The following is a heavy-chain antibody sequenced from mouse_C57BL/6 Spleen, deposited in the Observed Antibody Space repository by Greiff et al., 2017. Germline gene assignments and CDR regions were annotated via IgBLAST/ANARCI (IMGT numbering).Heavy chain of an antibody. CDR3: ARLNYGSSYFDY. CDR1: GYAFSSYW. J-gene: IGHJ2*01. D-gene: IGHD1-1*01. CDR2: IYPGDGDT. V-gene: IGHV1-80*01. Sequence: VQLQQSGAELVKPGASVKISCKASGYAFSSYWMNWVKQRPGKGLEWIGQIYPGDGDTNYKGKFKGKATLTADKYSSTAYMQLSSLTSEDSAVYFCARLNYGSSYFDYWGQGTTLTVSS.